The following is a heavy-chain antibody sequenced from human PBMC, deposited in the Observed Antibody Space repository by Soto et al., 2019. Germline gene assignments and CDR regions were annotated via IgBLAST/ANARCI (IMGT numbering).Heavy chain of an antibody. D-gene: IGHD6-6*01. Sequence: PGESLKISCKGSGYSFTSYWINWVRQMPGKGLEWMGRIDPSDSYTNYSPSFQGHVTISADKSISTAYLQWSSLKASDTAMYYCATLGTSSNYYYYNMDVWGQGTTVTVSS. CDR3: ATLGTSSNYYYYNMDV. CDR1: GYSFTSYW. J-gene: IGHJ6*02. V-gene: IGHV5-10-1*01. CDR2: IDPSDSYT.